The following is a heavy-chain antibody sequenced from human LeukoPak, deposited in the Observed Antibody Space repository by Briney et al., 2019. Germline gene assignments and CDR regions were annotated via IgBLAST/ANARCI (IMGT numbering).Heavy chain of an antibody. V-gene: IGHV4-59*11. D-gene: IGHD2-2*01. CDR3: ARHSAHASTNDAFDI. Sequence: SETLSLTCTVSGGSISSHYWSWIRQPPGKGLEWIGYMYHSGSTNYNPSLKSRVTISVDTSKNQFSLKLSSVTAADTAVYYCARHSAHASTNDAFDIWGQGTLVTVSS. J-gene: IGHJ3*02. CDR2: MYHSGST. CDR1: GGSISSHY.